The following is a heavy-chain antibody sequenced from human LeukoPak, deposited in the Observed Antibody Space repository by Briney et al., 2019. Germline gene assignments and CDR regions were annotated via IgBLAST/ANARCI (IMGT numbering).Heavy chain of an antibody. V-gene: IGHV5-10-1*01. CDR2: IEPSDSYT. J-gene: IGHJ6*04. CDR3: ARQHKYYGSGSYSKVGMDV. D-gene: IGHD3-10*01. CDR1: GYSFTSYW. Sequence: GESLKISCKGSGYSFTSYWISWVREMPGKGLEWMGRIEPSDSYTNYSPSFQGHVTISADKSISTAYLQWSNLKASDTAMYYCARQHKYYGSGSYSKVGMDVWGKGTTVTVSS.